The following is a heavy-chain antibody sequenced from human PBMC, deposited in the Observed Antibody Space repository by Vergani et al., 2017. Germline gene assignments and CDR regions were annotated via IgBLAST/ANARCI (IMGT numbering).Heavy chain of an antibody. D-gene: IGHD2-15*01. V-gene: IGHV1-69*12. CDR1: GGTFSRYA. CDR3: AREVVVVAAIHYYYYGMDV. J-gene: IGHJ6*02. Sequence: QVQLVQSGAEVKKPGSSVKVSCKASGGTFSRYAISWVRQAPGQGLEWMGGIIPISGTANYAQKFQGRVTITADESTSTAYMELSSLRSEDTAVYYCAREVVVVAAIHYYYYGMDVWGQGTTVTVSS. CDR2: IIPISGTA.